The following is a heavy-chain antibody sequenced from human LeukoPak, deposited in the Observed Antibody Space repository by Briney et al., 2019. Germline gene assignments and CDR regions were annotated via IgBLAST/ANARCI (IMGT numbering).Heavy chain of an antibody. Sequence: SETLSLTCTVSGGSISSGDYYWRWIRQPPGKGLEWIGYIYYSGSTYYNPSLKSRVTISVDTSKNQFSLKLSSVTAADTAVYYCAREKSGSMVRGVIDYWGQGTLVTVSS. CDR2: IYYSGST. CDR3: AREKSGSMVRGVIDY. J-gene: IGHJ4*02. D-gene: IGHD3-10*01. CDR1: GGSISSGDYY. V-gene: IGHV4-30-4*01.